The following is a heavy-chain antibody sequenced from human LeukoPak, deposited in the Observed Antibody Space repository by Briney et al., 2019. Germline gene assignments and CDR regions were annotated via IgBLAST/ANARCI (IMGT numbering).Heavy chain of an antibody. Sequence: GGSLRLSCAASGFSFSSYSMHWLRQAPGRGLECVAVISHDGGLTYYAGSVKGRFTISRDNSKNTLYLQMNSLRADDTAVFYCARDDENGYNSLDYWGQGTLVTVSS. CDR1: GFSFSSYS. J-gene: IGHJ4*02. D-gene: IGHD5-24*01. CDR2: ISHDGGLT. V-gene: IGHV3-30*04. CDR3: ARDDENGYNSLDY.